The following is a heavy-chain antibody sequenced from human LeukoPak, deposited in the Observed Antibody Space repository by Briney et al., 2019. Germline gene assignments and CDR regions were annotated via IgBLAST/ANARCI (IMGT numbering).Heavy chain of an antibody. V-gene: IGHV3-48*02. CDR3: ARAEVAPNY. D-gene: IGHD5-12*01. Sequence: PGGSLRLSCAASGFAFSIYNMNWVRQAPGKGLEWVSYISSGRSTIYYADSVKGRFTISRDNAKNSLYLQMNSLRDEDTAVYYCARAEVAPNYWGQGTLVTVSS. CDR2: ISSGRSTI. J-gene: IGHJ4*02. CDR1: GFAFSIYN.